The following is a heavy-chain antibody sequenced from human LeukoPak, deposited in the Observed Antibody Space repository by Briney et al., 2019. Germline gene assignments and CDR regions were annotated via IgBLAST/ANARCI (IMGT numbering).Heavy chain of an antibody. Sequence: SETLSLTCTVSGGSVRGYFWSWIRQPPEKKGLEWLGEINHTGRTHYNPSLKGRVTISIDTSKNQFSLRLTSVTAADTAVYYCARFAYSGPFDFWGQGALVTVSS. J-gene: IGHJ4*02. CDR2: INHTGRT. V-gene: IGHV4-34*01. CDR1: GGSVRGYF. D-gene: IGHD4-23*01. CDR3: ARFAYSGPFDF.